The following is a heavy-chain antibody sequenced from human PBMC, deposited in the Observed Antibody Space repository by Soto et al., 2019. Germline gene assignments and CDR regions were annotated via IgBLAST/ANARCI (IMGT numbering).Heavy chain of an antibody. V-gene: IGHV4-31*03. Sequence: SETLSLTCTVSGGSIRGGGHYWTWIRHRPGKGLECIGYINYSGSTYYNPSLRSRVTISVDTSQDQFSLKLTSVTAADTAVYYCARDAPGVAPYWGQGTLVTVS. CDR1: GGSIRGGGHY. CDR3: ARDAPGVAPY. J-gene: IGHJ4*02. CDR2: INYSGST. D-gene: IGHD2-15*01.